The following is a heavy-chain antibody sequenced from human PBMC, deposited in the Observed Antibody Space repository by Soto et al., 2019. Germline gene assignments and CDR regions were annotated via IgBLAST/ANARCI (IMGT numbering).Heavy chain of an antibody. D-gene: IGHD6-19*01. V-gene: IGHV4-39*01. CDR3: ASHGFGEGYSSGWYDWFDP. Sequence: QLQLQESGPGLVKPSETLSLTCTVSGGSISSSSYYWGWIRQPPGKGLEWIGSIYYSGSTYYNPSLKSRVTISVDTSKLQFSLRLSSVTAADTAVYYCASHGFGEGYSSGWYDWFDPWGQGTLVTVSS. CDR1: GGSISSSSYY. CDR2: IYYSGST. J-gene: IGHJ5*02.